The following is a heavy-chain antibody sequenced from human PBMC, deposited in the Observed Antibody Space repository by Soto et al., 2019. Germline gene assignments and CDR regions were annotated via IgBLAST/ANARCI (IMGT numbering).Heavy chain of an antibody. V-gene: IGHV3-30*18. CDR3: AKDRDSSGWFSGYYYGVDV. D-gene: IGHD6-19*01. CDR2: ISYDGSNK. J-gene: IGHJ6*02. Sequence: QVQLVESGGGVVQPGRSLRLSCAASGFTFSSYGMHWVRQAPGKGLEWVALISYDGSNKYYADSVKGRFTISRDNSKNTLSPQVSSLRPEDTAVYYCAKDRDSSGWFSGYYYGVDVWGQGTTVTVSS. CDR1: GFTFSSYG.